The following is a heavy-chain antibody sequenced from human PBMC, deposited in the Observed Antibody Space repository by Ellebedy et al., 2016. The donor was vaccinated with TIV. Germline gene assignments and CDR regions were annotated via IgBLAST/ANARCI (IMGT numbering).Heavy chain of an antibody. CDR2: INHSGST. J-gene: IGHJ4*02. V-gene: IGHV4-34*01. CDR1: GGSFSGYY. CDR3: ARTGPYYYDSSGYYFSHRSRMLPFDY. D-gene: IGHD3-22*01. Sequence: MPGGSLRLSCAVYGGSFSGYYWSWIRQPPGKGLEWIGEINHSGSTNYNPSLKSRVTISVDTSKNQFSLKLSSVTAADTAVYYCARTGPYYYDSSGYYFSHRSRMLPFDYWGQGTLVTVSS.